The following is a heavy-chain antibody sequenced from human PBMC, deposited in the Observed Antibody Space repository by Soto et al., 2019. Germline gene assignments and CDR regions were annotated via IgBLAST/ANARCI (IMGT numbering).Heavy chain of an antibody. CDR2: VSANGQGI. Sequence: GGSLRLSCAASGFTSSSFAISWVRQAPGKGLEWVSAVSANGQGIYYADSVRGRFTISRDNSKNTVFLHMDSLSAEDTAVYYCAKDRHYPRDYFHYWGQGTLVTVSS. J-gene: IGHJ4*02. CDR3: AKDRHYPRDYFHY. D-gene: IGHD3-10*01. CDR1: GFTSSSFA. V-gene: IGHV3-23*01.